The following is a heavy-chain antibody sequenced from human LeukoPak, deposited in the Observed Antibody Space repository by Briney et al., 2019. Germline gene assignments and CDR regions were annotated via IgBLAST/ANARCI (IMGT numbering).Heavy chain of an antibody. CDR1: GFTFSSYA. CDR2: ISGSGGST. CDR3: ARVGVRGTSRHRFDP. J-gene: IGHJ5*02. Sequence: GGSLRLSCAASGFTFSSYAMSWVRQAPGKGLEWVSAISGSGGSTYYADSVKGRFTISRDNPKNTLYLQMNSLRAEDTAVYYCARVGVRGTSRHRFDPWGQGTLVTVSS. D-gene: IGHD2-2*01. V-gene: IGHV3-23*01.